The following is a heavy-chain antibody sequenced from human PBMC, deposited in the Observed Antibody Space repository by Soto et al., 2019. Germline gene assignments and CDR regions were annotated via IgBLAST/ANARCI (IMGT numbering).Heavy chain of an antibody. Sequence: ASVKVSCKASGGTFSSYTISWARQAPGQGLEWMGRINASLGNTNYSQKFQGRVTITRDTSASTAYMELCSLRSEDTAVYYCARDIMAAAPDYWGQGTLVTVSS. CDR1: GGTFSSYT. J-gene: IGHJ4*02. V-gene: IGHV1-3*01. CDR2: INASLGNT. CDR3: ARDIMAAAPDY. D-gene: IGHD6-13*01.